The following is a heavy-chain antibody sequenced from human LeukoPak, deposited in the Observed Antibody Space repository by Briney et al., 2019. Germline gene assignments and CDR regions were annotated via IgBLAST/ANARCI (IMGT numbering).Heavy chain of an antibody. J-gene: IGHJ3*02. Sequence: PGGSLRLSCAASGFTFSSYEMNWVRQAPGKGLEWVAVISYDGSNKYYADSVKGRFTISRDNSKNTLYLQMNSLRAEDTAVYYCAKLPADYYDSSGRGNDAFDIWGQGTMVTVSS. CDR2: ISYDGSNK. D-gene: IGHD3-22*01. CDR3: AKLPADYYDSSGRGNDAFDI. V-gene: IGHV3-30*18. CDR1: GFTFSSYE.